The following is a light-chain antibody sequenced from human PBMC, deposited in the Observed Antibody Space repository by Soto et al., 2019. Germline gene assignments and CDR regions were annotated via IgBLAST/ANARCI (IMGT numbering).Light chain of an antibody. CDR2: EDT. Sequence: ALTQPASVSGSPGQSITISCTGTSSDIGSYNRVSWYQQHPGKAPKLMIYEDTQRPSRVSNRFSGSKSGNTASLTITGLQAEDEADYYCCSYAGPTIFVVFGGGTKVTVL. CDR3: CSYAGPTIFVV. V-gene: IGLV2-23*02. J-gene: IGLJ2*01. CDR1: SSDIGSYNR.